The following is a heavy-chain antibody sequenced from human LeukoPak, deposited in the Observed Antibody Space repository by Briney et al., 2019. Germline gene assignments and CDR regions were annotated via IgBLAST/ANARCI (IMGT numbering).Heavy chain of an antibody. J-gene: IGHJ4*02. CDR2: INPNSGGT. CDR3: ARDGTDSSGYYYV. D-gene: IGHD3-22*01. V-gene: IGHV1-2*02. Sequence: ASVKVSCKASGYTFTGYYMHWVRQAPGQGLEWMGWINPNSGGTNYAQKFQGRVTMTRDTSISTAYMELSRLRSDDTAVYYCARDGTDSSGYYYVWGQGTLVTVSS. CDR1: GYTFTGYY.